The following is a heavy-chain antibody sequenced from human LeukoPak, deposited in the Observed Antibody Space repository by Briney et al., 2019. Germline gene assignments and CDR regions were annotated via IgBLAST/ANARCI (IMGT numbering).Heavy chain of an antibody. V-gene: IGHV1-46*01. D-gene: IGHD3-10*01. CDR1: GYTFTRYY. J-gene: IGHJ4*02. CDR3: ARESNGSGSPGLIPDAHFDY. CDR2: INPSGGST. Sequence: GASVKVSCKASGYTFTRYYMHWVRQAPGQGLEWMGIINPSGGSTTYAQKFQGRVTMTRDTSTSTVYMEVSSLRCEDTAVYYCARESNGSGSPGLIPDAHFDYWGQGTLVTVSS.